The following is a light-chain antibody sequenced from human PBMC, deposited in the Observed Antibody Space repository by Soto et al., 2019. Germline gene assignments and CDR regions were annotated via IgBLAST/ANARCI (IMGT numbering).Light chain of an antibody. CDR2: GAS. Sequence: DIVLQQSPGTVSLSPGARANLSCRASQSVSRNFVVWYQQKPGQTPRLLLYGASSRATGIPHRFSGSGSATEFTLTITILQPEDFAVYYCHQYNNWPPKTFGQGTKVDIK. J-gene: IGKJ1*01. CDR1: QSVSRN. V-gene: IGKV3D-15*03. CDR3: HQYNNWPPKT.